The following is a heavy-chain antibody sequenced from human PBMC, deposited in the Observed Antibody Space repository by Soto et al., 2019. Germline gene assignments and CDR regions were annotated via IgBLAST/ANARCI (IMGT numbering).Heavy chain of an antibody. CDR2: INHSGST. CDR1: GGSFSGYY. D-gene: IGHD2-15*01. J-gene: IGHJ4*02. V-gene: IGHV4-34*01. Sequence: QVQLQQWGAGLLKPSETLSLTCAVYGGSFSGYYWSWIRQPPGKGLEWMGEINHSGSTNYNPSLKSRVTISVDTSKNQFSLKLSSVTAADTAVYYCARGRHGSGGSCYPIHLDYWGQGTLVTVSS. CDR3: ARGRHGSGGSCYPIHLDY.